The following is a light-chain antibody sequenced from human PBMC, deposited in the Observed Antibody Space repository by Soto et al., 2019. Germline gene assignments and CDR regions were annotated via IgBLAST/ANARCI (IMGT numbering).Light chain of an antibody. CDR2: KAS. Sequence: DIQMTQSPSTLSASVGDRVTITCRASQSISNWLARYQQRPGKAPKLLIYKASSLESGVPSRFSGSGSGTEFTLTISSLQPDDFATYYCQQYKSYWYTFGPGTRLEIK. CDR3: QQYKSYWYT. CDR1: QSISNW. J-gene: IGKJ2*01. V-gene: IGKV1-5*03.